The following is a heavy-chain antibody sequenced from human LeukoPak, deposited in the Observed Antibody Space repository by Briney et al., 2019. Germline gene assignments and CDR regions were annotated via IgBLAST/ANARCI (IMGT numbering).Heavy chain of an antibody. CDR1: GFTFSSYG. D-gene: IGHD2-2*01. J-gene: IGHJ4*02. CDR3: ARADIVVVPAASDY. Sequence: GGSLRLSCAASGFTFSSYGMHWVRQAPGKGLEWVAVIWYDGSNKYYADSVKGRFTISRDNSKNTLYLQMNSLRAEDTAVNYCARADIVVVPAASDYWGQGTLVTVSS. V-gene: IGHV3-33*01. CDR2: IWYDGSNK.